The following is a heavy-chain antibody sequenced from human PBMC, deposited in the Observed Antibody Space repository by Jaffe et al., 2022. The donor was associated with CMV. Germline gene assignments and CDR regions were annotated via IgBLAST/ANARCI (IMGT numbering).Heavy chain of an antibody. CDR1: GGSISSSSYY. Sequence: QLQLQESGPGLVKPSETLSLTCTVSGGSISSSSYYWGWIRQPPGKGLEWIGSIYYSGSTYYNPSLKSRVTISVDTSKNQFSLKLSSVTAADTAVYYCARLAVAPTRGFDPWGQGTLVTVSS. D-gene: IGHD2-15*01. J-gene: IGHJ5*02. CDR2: IYYSGST. V-gene: IGHV4-39*01. CDR3: ARLAVAPTRGFDP.